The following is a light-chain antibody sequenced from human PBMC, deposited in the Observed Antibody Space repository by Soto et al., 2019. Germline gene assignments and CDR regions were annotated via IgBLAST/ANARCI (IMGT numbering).Light chain of an antibody. Sequence: QSVLTQPASVSGSPGQSIAIPCTGSSSDVGIYNYVSWYQQPPGQVPKLIIYEVTNRPSGVSNRFSGSKSGNTASLTISGLQAEDEADYYCSSYTTSSTRVFGTGTKVTVL. CDR2: EVT. CDR1: SSDVGIYNY. V-gene: IGLV2-14*01. CDR3: SSYTTSSTRV. J-gene: IGLJ1*01.